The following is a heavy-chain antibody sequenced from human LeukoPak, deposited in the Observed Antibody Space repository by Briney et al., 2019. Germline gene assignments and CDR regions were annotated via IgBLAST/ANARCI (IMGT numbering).Heavy chain of an antibody. V-gene: IGHV1-69*01. CDR3: AREGPGKQQLYGYDYYYYYMDV. CDR1: GGTFSSYA. CDR2: IIPIFGTA. Sequence: SVKVSCKASGGTFSSYAISWVRQAPGQGLEWMGGIIPIFGTANYAQKFQGRVTITADESTSTAYMELSSLRSEDTAVYYCAREGPGKQQLYGYDYYYYYMDVWGKGTTVTVSS. D-gene: IGHD5-18*01. J-gene: IGHJ6*03.